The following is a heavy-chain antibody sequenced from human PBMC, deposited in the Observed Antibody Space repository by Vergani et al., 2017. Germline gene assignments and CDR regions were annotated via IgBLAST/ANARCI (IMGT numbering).Heavy chain of an antibody. CDR2: VDPEDGET. CDR3: ATPQTVTTGGMEV. V-gene: IGHV1-69-2*01. D-gene: IGHD4-17*01. Sequence: EVQLVQSGAEVKKPGATMKISCKVSGYTFIDHYMHWVKQAPGKGLEWMGLVDPEDGETIYAEKFKGRVTIAADTSTDTAHLQLSNLRSEDTAVYYCATPQTVTTGGMEVWGQGTTVIVSS. CDR1: GYTFIDHY. J-gene: IGHJ6*02.